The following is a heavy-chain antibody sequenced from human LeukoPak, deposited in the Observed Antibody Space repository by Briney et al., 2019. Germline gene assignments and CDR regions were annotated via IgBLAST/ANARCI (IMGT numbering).Heavy chain of an antibody. CDR1: GFTFDDYA. V-gene: IGHV3-9*01. CDR2: ISWNSGSI. J-gene: IGHJ4*02. Sequence: SLRLSCAASGFTFDDYAMHWVRQAPGKGLEWVSGISWNSGSIGYADSVKGRFTISRDNAKNSLYLQMNSLRAEDAALYYCAKQGKLLHYFDYWGQGTLVTASS. D-gene: IGHD4-23*01. CDR3: AKQGKLLHYFDY.